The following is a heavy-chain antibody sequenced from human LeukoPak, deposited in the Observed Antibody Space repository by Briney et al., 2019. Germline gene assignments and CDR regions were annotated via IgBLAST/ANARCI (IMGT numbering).Heavy chain of an antibody. D-gene: IGHD1-26*01. CDR2: IYYSGST. J-gene: IGHJ5*02. V-gene: IGHV4-39*01. CDR3: ARGRSGSYLNWFDP. Sequence: SETLSLTCTVSGGSMSSNFYYWGWIRQPPGKGLEWIGNIYYSGSTYYNPSLESRVTISVDTSKNQFSLKLSSVTAADTAVYYCARGRSGSYLNWFDPWGQGTLVTVSS. CDR1: GGSMSSNFYY.